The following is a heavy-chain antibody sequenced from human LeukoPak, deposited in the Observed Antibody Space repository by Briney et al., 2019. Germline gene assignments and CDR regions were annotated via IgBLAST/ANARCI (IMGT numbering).Heavy chain of an antibody. D-gene: IGHD2-15*01. CDR1: GFTFSSYA. CDR2: IKQDGSER. Sequence: GGSLRLSCAASGFTFSSYAMSWVRQAPGKGLEWVAKIKQDGSERYYVDSVKGRFTISRDNAKNSLYLQMNSLRADDTAVYYCARGYCTGGSCSKYDYWGQGTLVTVSS. V-gene: IGHV3-7*01. CDR3: ARGYCTGGSCSKYDY. J-gene: IGHJ4*02.